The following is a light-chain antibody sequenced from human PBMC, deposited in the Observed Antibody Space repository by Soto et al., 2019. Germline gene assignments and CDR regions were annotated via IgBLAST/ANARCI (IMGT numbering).Light chain of an antibody. Sequence: VMTLSPATLSVSPGERATLSCMASQSLRGTVAWYQQRPGQAPRLLIYGTSTRTTGIPARFSGSASGTEFTLTISSLQSEDFAVYYCQQYDDWPTTFGQGTKVDIK. CDR2: GTS. V-gene: IGKV3-15*01. CDR3: QQYDDWPTT. CDR1: QSLRGT. J-gene: IGKJ1*01.